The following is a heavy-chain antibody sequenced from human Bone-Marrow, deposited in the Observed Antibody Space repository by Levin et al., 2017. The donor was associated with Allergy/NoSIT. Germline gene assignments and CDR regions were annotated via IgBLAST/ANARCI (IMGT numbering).Heavy chain of an antibody. V-gene: IGHV3-15*01. CDR1: GFTFSNAL. Sequence: GGSLRLSCAASGFTFSNALMNWVRQAPGKGLEWVGRIKSKTDGGTTDYAAPVKGRFTISRDDSKNTLYLQMNSLKTEDTAVYYCTTGIRVLGVVIENYWGQGTLVTVSS. D-gene: IGHD3-3*01. CDR2: IKSKTDGGTT. CDR3: TTGIRVLGVVIENY. J-gene: IGHJ4*02.